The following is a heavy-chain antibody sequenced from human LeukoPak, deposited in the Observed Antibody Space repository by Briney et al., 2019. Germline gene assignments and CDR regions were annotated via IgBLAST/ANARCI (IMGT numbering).Heavy chain of an antibody. CDR2: ISYDGSNK. J-gene: IGHJ6*02. CDR3: ARDGAVVVVAAKLHYYYYGMDV. V-gene: IGHV3-30-3*01. D-gene: IGHD2-15*01. CDR1: GFTFSSYA. Sequence: PGRSLRLSCAASGFTFSSYAMHWVRQAPGKGLEWVAVISYDGSNKYYADSVKGRFTISRDNSKNTLYLQMNSLRAEDTAVYYCARDGAVVVVAAKLHYYYYGMDVWGQGTTVTVSS.